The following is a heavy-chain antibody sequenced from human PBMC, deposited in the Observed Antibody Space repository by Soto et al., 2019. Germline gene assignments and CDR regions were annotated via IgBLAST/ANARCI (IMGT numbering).Heavy chain of an antibody. D-gene: IGHD6-13*01. V-gene: IGHV3-48*02. CDR2: ISGSSSTI. J-gene: IGHJ3*01. CDR3: ARGRKQGDSGRYFNL. CDR1: GFTFSSYS. Sequence: LRLSCAASGFTFSSYSMNWVRQAPGKGLEWVSYISGSSSTIYYADSVRGRFTISRDNANNSLDLQMNSLTDEDTAVYYCARGRKQGDSGRYFNLWGQGTMVTVSS.